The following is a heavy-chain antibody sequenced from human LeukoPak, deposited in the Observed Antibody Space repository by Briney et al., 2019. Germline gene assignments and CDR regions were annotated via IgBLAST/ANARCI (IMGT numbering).Heavy chain of an antibody. Sequence: ASVKVSCKASGYTFTGYYIHWVRQAPGQGLEWMGWVNPNSGGTGQGLEWMRWVNPNSVGTDYAQKFQGRVTMTGDTSITTAYMELSRLTSDDTAVYYCASGPIGYSGYEYGMDVWGQGTTVTVSS. CDR2: VNPNSVGT. D-gene: IGHD5-12*01. V-gene: IGHV1-2*02. CDR3: ASGPIGYSGYEYGMDV. J-gene: IGHJ6*02. CDR1: GYTFTGYY.